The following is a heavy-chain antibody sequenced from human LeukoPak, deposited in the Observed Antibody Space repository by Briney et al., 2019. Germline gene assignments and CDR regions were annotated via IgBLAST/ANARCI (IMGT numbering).Heavy chain of an antibody. Sequence: SETLSLTCTVSGGSISSYYWSWIRQPPGKGLEWIGYIYYSGSTNYNPSLKSRVTISVDASKNQFSLKLSSVTAADTAVCYCARENPSRDGYNSNVDYFDYWGQGTLVTVSS. D-gene: IGHD5-24*01. CDR1: GGSISSYY. J-gene: IGHJ4*02. V-gene: IGHV4-59*01. CDR3: ARENPSRDGYNSNVDYFDY. CDR2: IYYSGST.